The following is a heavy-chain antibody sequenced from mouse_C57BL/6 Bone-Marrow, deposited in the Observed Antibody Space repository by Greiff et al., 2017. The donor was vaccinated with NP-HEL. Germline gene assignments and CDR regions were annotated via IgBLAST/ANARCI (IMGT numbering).Heavy chain of an antibody. CDR3: ARDSSGYETWFAY. V-gene: IGHV1-69*01. CDR2: IDPSDSYT. D-gene: IGHD3-2*02. CDR1: GYTFTSYW. J-gene: IGHJ3*01. Sequence: QVQLQQPGAELVMPGASVKLSCKASGYTFTSYWMHWVKQRPGQGLEWIGEIDPSDSYTKYNQKFKGKSTLTVDKSSSTAYMQLSSLTSEDSAVYYCARDSSGYETWFAYWGQGTLVTVSA.